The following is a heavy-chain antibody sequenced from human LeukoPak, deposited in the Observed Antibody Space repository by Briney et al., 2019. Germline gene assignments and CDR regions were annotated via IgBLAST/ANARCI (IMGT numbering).Heavy chain of an antibody. CDR3: ARVAYYGVLGVGFDY. CDR1: GGSISSYY. J-gene: IGHJ4*02. Sequence: SETLSLTCTVSGGSISSYYWSWIRQPPGKGLEWIGYIYYSGSTNYNPSLKSRVTISVDTSKNQFSLKLSSVTAADTAVYYCARVAYYGVLGVGFDYWGQGTLVTVSS. D-gene: IGHD3-3*01. CDR2: IYYSGST. V-gene: IGHV4-59*01.